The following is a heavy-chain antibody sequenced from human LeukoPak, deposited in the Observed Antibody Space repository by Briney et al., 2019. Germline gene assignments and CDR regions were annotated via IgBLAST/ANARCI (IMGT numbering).Heavy chain of an antibody. Sequence: SETLSLTCTVSGGSISSYYWSWIRQPPGKGLEWVGYIYYSGSTNYNPSLKSRVTISVDTSRNQFSLKLSSVTAADTAVYYCARTHYYDSRRSAFDIWGQGTMVTVSS. D-gene: IGHD3-22*01. CDR2: IYYSGST. CDR1: GGSISSYY. V-gene: IGHV4-59*01. CDR3: ARTHYYDSRRSAFDI. J-gene: IGHJ3*02.